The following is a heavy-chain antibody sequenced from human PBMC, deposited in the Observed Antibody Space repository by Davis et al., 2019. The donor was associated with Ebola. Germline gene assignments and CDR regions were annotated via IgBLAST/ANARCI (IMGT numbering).Heavy chain of an antibody. V-gene: IGHV3-7*01. CDR1: RLTFGRFW. CDR3: AKDSGWQMSP. Sequence: GESLKISCATSRLTFGRFWMNWVRQAPGKGLEWVGKIKYDGSDKYYVDSVKGRFSISRDNAKNLLYLQMNSLTVEDTAMYYCAKDSGWQMSPWGQGTLVIVSS. CDR2: IKYDGSDK. J-gene: IGHJ5*02. D-gene: IGHD6-19*01.